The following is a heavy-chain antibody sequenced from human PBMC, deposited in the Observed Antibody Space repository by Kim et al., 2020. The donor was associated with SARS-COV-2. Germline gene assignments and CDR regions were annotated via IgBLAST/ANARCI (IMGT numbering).Heavy chain of an antibody. CDR3: ARIAVAATQAYYYYYYMDV. D-gene: IGHD6-19*01. J-gene: IGHJ6*03. V-gene: IGHV4-4*02. CDR1: GGSISSSNW. Sequence: SETLSLTCAVSGGSISSSNWWSCVRQPPGKGLEWIGEIYHSGSTNYNPSLKSRVTISVDKSKNQFSLKLSSVTAADTAVYYCARIAVAATQAYYYYYYMDVWGKGTTVTVSS. CDR2: IYHSGST.